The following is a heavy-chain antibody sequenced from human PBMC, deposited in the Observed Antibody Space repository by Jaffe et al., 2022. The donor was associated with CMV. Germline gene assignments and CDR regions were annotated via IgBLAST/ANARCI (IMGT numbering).Heavy chain of an antibody. D-gene: IGHD3-10*01. CDR1: GYTITTDG. Sequence: QIQLMQSGPEMRKPGASVKVSCQASGYTITTDGISWLRQAPGQGLEWMGWISTFNGGTNYALKFRDRLTVTTDTSTNTAYMELRGLTSDDTAVYYCARIYGSELPWFDHWGQGTLVTVSS. CDR3: ARIYGSELPWFDH. V-gene: IGHV1-18*01. CDR2: ISTFNGGT. J-gene: IGHJ5*02.